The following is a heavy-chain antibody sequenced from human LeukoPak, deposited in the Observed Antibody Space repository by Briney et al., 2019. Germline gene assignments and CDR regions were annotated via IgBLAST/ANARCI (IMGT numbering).Heavy chain of an antibody. D-gene: IGHD3-10*01. CDR1: GFTFSSYA. J-gene: IGHJ4*02. V-gene: IGHV3-30*01. CDR2: ISYDGSNK. CDR3: AGGPVYYYGSGSYTPLDY. Sequence: GGSLRLSCAASGFTFSSYAMHWVRQAPGKGLEWVAVISYDGSNKYYADSVKGRFTISRDNSKNTLYLQMNSLRAEDTAVYYCAGGPVYYYGSGSYTPLDYWGQGTLVTVSS.